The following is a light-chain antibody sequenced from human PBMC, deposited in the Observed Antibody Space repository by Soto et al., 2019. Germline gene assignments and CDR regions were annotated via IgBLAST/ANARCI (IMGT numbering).Light chain of an antibody. CDR1: QSIGSAY. CDR2: GAS. V-gene: IGKV3-20*01. J-gene: IGKJ2*01. CDR3: QQYDSSHQSGYT. Sequence: EFVLTQSPGTLSFSPGERATLSCRASQSIGSAYIAWYQQKPGQAPRLLISGASKRATGIPDRFSGSGSGTDFTLAISRLEPEDFAVYYGQQYDSSHQSGYTFGQGTKLEIK.